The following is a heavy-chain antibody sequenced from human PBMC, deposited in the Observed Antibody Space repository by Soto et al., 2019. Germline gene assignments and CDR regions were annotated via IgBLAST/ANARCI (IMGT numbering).Heavy chain of an antibody. J-gene: IGHJ6*02. Sequence: GGSLRLSCTASGFTVGDYAMSWFRQAPGKGLEWVGFIRSKAYGGTTEYAASVKGRFTISRDDSKSIAYLQMNSLKTEDTAVYYCTRDSGLGYGYYYYGMDVWGQGTTVTVSS. D-gene: IGHD3-10*01. CDR2: IRSKAYGGTT. V-gene: IGHV3-49*03. CDR1: GFTVGDYA. CDR3: TRDSGLGYGYYYYGMDV.